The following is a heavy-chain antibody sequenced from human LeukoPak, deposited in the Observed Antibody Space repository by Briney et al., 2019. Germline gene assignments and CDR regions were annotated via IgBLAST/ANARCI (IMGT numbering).Heavy chain of an antibody. CDR1: GYTFTSYG. D-gene: IGHD2-2*01. J-gene: IGHJ4*02. CDR3: ARDGVVVPAAVPFDY. CDR2: ISAYNGNT. V-gene: IGHV1-18*01. Sequence: ASVKVSCKASGYTFTSYGISWVRQAPGQGLEWMGWISAYNGNTNYAQKLQGRVTMTTDTSTSTAYMELRGLRSDDTAVYYCARDGVVVPAAVPFDYWGQGTLVTVSS.